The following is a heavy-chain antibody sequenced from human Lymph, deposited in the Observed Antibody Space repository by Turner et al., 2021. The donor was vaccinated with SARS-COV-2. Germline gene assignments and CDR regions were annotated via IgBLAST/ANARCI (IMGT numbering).Heavy chain of an antibody. CDR3: ARVGPGGFDY. CDR2: INPSGDST. Sequence: VQLGQSGAEVKKPGASVKVSCKASGYTFTSYYMHWVRQAPGQGLEWRGIINPSGDSTSYAQKFQGRVTMTRDTSTSTVYMELSSLRSEDTAVYYCARVGPGGFDYWGQGTPVTVSS. J-gene: IGHJ4*02. V-gene: IGHV1-46*01. D-gene: IGHD2-15*01. CDR1: GYTFTSYY.